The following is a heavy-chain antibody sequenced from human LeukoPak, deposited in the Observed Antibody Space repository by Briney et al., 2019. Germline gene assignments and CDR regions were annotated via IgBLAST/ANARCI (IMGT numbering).Heavy chain of an antibody. Sequence: ASVKVSCKASGYTFISYDINWVRQATGQGLEWMGWMSPNSGNTGYAQKFQGRITMTKSTSISTAYMELSDLESEDTAVYYCARTPPDYGIDYWGQGTLVTVSS. CDR2: MSPNSGNT. V-gene: IGHV1-8*01. CDR3: ARTPPDYGIDY. J-gene: IGHJ4*02. CDR1: GYTFISYD. D-gene: IGHD4-17*01.